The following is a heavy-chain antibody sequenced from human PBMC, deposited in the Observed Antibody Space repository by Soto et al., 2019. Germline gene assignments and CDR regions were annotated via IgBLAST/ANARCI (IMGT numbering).Heavy chain of an antibody. CDR2: ISSGSRDI. CDR3: TTTTVTSDFHF. CDR1: GFTFSTYS. Sequence: SLRLSCAASGFTFSTYSMNWVRQAPGKGLEWVSSISSGSRDIYYADSVKGRFAISRDNAKNSLYLQMNSLRVEDTAVYYCTTTTVTSDFHFWGRGALVTVSS. D-gene: IGHD4-17*01. V-gene: IGHV3-21*01. J-gene: IGHJ4*02.